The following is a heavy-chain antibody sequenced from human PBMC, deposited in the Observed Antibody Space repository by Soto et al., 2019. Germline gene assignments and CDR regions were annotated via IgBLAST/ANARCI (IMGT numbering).Heavy chain of an antibody. CDR2: IWYDGSNK. CDR3: ARDYYYDSSGYYAGFDY. D-gene: IGHD3-22*01. V-gene: IGHV3-33*01. CDR1: GFTFSSYG. J-gene: IGHJ4*02. Sequence: HPGGSLRLSCAASGFTFSSYGIHWVRQAPGKGLEWVAVIWYDGSNKYYADSVKGRFTISRDNSKNTLYLQMNSLRAEDTAVYYCARDYYYDSSGYYAGFDYWGQGTLVTVSS.